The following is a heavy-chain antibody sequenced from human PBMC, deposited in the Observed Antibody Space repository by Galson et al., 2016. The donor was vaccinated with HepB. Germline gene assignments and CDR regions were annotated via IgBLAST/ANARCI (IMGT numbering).Heavy chain of an antibody. V-gene: IGHV3-66*02. Sequence: SLRLSCAASGITVSNTYMTWVRQAPGKGLEWVSFTYSGGSTYYADSVKGRFTISRDKSKNTLFLQMNNLRREDTAVYYCAGGGALWDVAVAAATPFDYWGQGTLLTVSS. CDR1: GITVSNTY. D-gene: IGHD3-16*01. J-gene: IGHJ4*02. CDR2: TYSGGST. CDR3: AGGGALWDVAVAAATPFDY.